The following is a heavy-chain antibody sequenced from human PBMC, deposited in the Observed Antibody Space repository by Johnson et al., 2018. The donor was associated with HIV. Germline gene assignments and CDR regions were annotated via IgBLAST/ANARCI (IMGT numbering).Heavy chain of an antibody. D-gene: IGHD2-8*02. Sequence: VQLVESGGGLIQPGGSLRLSCAASGFTVSSNYMSWVRQAPGKGLEWVSVIYSGGSTYYADSVKGRFTISRDNSKSTLYLQMNSLRAEDTAVYYCARVRTGRENAFDIWGQGTMVTVSS. J-gene: IGHJ3*02. V-gene: IGHV3-66*03. CDR1: GFTVSSNY. CDR3: ARVRTGRENAFDI. CDR2: IYSGGST.